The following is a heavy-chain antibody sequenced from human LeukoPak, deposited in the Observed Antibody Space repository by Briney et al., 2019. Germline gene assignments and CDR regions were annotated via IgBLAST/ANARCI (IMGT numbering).Heavy chain of an antibody. CDR2: IKEDGTVK. CDR1: GFSFNTYW. J-gene: IGHJ4*02. CDR3: ARAGYCSSTSCSIGGSFDY. V-gene: IGHV3-7*01. D-gene: IGHD2-2*01. Sequence: GGSLRLSCVVSGFSFNTYWMSWVRQAPGKGLERVANIKEDGTVKYYVDSVKGRFTISRDNAKNSLYLQMNSLRAEDTAVYYCARAGYCSSTSCSIGGSFDYWGQGTLVTVSS.